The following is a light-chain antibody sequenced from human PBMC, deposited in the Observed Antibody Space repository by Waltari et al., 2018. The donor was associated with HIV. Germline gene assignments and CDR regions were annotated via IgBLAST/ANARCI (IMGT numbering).Light chain of an antibody. CDR3: VSYTEKDTFLL. CDR1: SNDIGTYNF. Sequence: QSALTQPPSAPGSPGQSVAISSTGSSNDIGTYNFVSWYQHHPGKAPKLLIYDVTRRPPGIPDRFSGTKSGYTASLTVSDLQVEDEADYYCVSYTEKDTFLLFGGGTKLAV. J-gene: IGLJ2*01. V-gene: IGLV2-8*01. CDR2: DVT.